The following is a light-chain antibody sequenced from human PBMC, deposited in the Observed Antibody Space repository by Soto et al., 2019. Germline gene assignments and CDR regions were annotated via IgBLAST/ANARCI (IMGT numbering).Light chain of an antibody. CDR2: GVS. V-gene: IGLV2-11*01. CDR3: SSYTDSSNYV. J-gene: IGLJ1*01. Sequence: QSVLTQPRSVSGSPGQSVTISCTGTSSDVGGYNYVSWYQQHPGKAPKLMIYGVSERPSGVPDRFSGSRSGNTASLTISGLQAEDEADYYCSSYTDSSNYVFGTGTKLTVL. CDR1: SSDVGGYNY.